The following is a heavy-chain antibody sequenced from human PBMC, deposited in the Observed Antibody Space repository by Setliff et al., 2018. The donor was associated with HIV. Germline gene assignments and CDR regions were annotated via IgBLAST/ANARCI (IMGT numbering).Heavy chain of an antibody. J-gene: IGHJ6*03. V-gene: IGHV1-69*13. Sequence: ASVKVSCKASGGRFSNYGISWVRQAPGQGLEWTGGIIPIFGTTNYAQMFQGRVTMTADESTSTAYMELSSLRSEDTAVYYCARAVVPTYYDVLTGYVYYMDVWGKGTTVTVSS. CDR1: GGRFSNYG. CDR3: ARAVVPTYYDVLTGYVYYMDV. D-gene: IGHD3-9*01. CDR2: IIPIFGTT.